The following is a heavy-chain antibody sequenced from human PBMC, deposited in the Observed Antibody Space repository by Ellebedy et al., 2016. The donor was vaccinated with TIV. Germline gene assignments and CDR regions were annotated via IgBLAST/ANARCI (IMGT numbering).Heavy chain of an antibody. D-gene: IGHD6-13*01. CDR1: GGSFSGYY. J-gene: IGHJ5*02. V-gene: IGHV4-34*01. CDR2: INHSGST. Sequence: SETLSLXCAVYGGSFSGYYWSWIRQPPGKGLEWIGEINHSGSTNYNPSLKSRVTISVDTSKNQFSLKLSSVTAADTAVYYCARGLQLVSWGQGTLVTASS. CDR3: ARGLQLVS.